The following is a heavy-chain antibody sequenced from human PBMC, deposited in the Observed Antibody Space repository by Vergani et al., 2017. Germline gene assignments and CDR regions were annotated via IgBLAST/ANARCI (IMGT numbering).Heavy chain of an antibody. J-gene: IGHJ6*02. CDR1: GFIVSRNY. V-gene: IGHV3-66*01. Sequence: VQLVESGGGVVQPGRSLRLSCAASGFIVSRNYMSWVRQAPGKGLEGVSIIYSGGNTYYADSVEGRFTISRDNSKNTLFLQMNSVRAEDTAVYYCATVTTGYYGMDVWGQGTTVTVSS. CDR2: IYSGGNT. CDR3: ATVTTGYYGMDV. D-gene: IGHD4-11*01.